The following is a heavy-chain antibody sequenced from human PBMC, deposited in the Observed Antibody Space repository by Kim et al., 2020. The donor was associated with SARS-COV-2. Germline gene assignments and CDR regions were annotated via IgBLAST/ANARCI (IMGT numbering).Heavy chain of an antibody. D-gene: IGHD1-26*01. J-gene: IGHJ6*02. Sequence: SETLSLTCTVSGCSISSYYWSWIRQPPGKGLEWIGYIYYSGSTNYNPSLKSRVTISVDTSKNQFSLKLSSVTAADTAVYYCARDTVGGIEGGRYYYFGMDVWGQGTMVTVSS. V-gene: IGHV4-59*01. CDR3: ARDTVGGIEGGRYYYFGMDV. CDR1: GCSISSYY. CDR2: IYYSGST.